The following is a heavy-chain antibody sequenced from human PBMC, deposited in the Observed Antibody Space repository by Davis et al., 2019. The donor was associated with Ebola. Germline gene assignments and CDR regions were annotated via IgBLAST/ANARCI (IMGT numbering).Heavy chain of an antibody. V-gene: IGHV1-18*04. CDR2: INPHNGNT. CDR3: ARAQFPTTSDH. CDR1: GYTFTNYG. D-gene: IGHD1-1*01. Sequence: AASVKVSCKASGYTFTNYGVSWLRQAPGQGLEWMGWINPHNGNTNYAQNVQGRVTMTTDTSTSTAYMEVGILRSDDTAVYYCARAQFPTTSDHWGQGTLVTVSS. J-gene: IGHJ4*02.